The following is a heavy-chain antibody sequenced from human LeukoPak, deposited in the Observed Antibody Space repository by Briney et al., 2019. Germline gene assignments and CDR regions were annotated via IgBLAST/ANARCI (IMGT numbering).Heavy chain of an antibody. J-gene: IGHJ4*02. Sequence: GGSLRLSCAASGFTVSSNYMSWVRQAPGKGLEWVSVIYSGGSTYYADSVKGRFTISRDNSKNTLYLQMSSLRAEDTAVYYCARVYTYYYELDYWGQGTLVTVSS. CDR3: ARVYTYYYELDY. D-gene: IGHD3-22*01. V-gene: IGHV3-53*05. CDR1: GFTVSSNY. CDR2: IYSGGST.